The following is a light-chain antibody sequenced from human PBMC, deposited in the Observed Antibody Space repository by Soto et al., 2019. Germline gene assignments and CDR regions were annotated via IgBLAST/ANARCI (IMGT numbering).Light chain of an antibody. CDR3: LLFYGDTRV. CDR1: TGAVTSGYY. J-gene: IGLJ2*01. Sequence: QTVVTQEPSLTVSPGGTVTLTCASSTGAVTSGYYPSWFQQKPGQAPRALIYNTNNKHPWTPARFSGSLPGGKAALTLSGVQPEDEDDYYCLLFYGDTRVFGGGTKLTVL. CDR2: NTN. V-gene: IGLV7-43*01.